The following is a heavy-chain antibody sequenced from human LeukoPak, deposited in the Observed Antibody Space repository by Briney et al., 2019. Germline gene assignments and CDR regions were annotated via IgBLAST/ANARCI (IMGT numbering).Heavy chain of an antibody. V-gene: IGHV5-51*01. CDR2: IYPGDSDT. D-gene: IGHD3-3*01. CDR3: ARQFHDVHPHFDY. CDR1: GYGFTTYW. J-gene: IGHJ4*02. Sequence: GESLKISCKGSGYGFTTYWIVWVRQMPGKGLEWMGIIYPGDSDTTYTPSFQGQVTISADKSINTAYLQWNNLKASDTAIYCARQFHDVHPHFDYCGQGTLVTVSS.